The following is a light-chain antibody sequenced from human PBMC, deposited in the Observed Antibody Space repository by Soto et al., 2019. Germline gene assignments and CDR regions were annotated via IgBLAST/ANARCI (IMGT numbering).Light chain of an antibody. CDR1: QSVSSN. CDR2: GAS. CDR3: QQYNNWPIT. V-gene: IGKV3-15*01. Sequence: EIVMTQSPATLSVSPGERATLSCRASQSVSSNLAWYQQKPGQAPRLLIYGASTRATGIPARFSGSGSGTEFTLTISSQQSEDFAVYYCQQYNNWPITFGGGTKVDIK. J-gene: IGKJ4*01.